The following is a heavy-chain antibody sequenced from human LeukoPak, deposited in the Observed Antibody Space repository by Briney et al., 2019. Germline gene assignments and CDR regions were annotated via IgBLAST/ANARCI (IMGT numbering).Heavy chain of an antibody. J-gene: IGHJ4*02. CDR2: ISTSGGLSSI. Sequence: GGSLRLSCAASGFIFSSFSVNWVRQAPGKGLEWVSSISTSGGLSSIYYADSVKGRFTISRDNAKNSLYLQMNSLRAEDTAVYYCARDGVSSGWYDAGYFDYWGQGTLVTVSS. V-gene: IGHV3-21*01. D-gene: IGHD6-19*01. CDR1: GFIFSSFS. CDR3: ARDGVSSGWYDAGYFDY.